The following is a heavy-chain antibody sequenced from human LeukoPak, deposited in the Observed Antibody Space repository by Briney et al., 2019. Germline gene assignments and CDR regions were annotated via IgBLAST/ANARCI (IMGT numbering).Heavy chain of an antibody. J-gene: IGHJ4*02. D-gene: IGHD6-13*01. Sequence: TGGSLRLSCAASGFTFSSYAMSWVRQAPGKGLEWVSAIFGSGGSTYYADSVKGRFTISRDNSKNTLYLQMNSLRAEDTAVYYCAKVMEDLGYSRAPHYFDYWGQGTLVTVSS. CDR1: GFTFSSYA. CDR3: AKVMEDLGYSRAPHYFDY. V-gene: IGHV3-23*01. CDR2: IFGSGGST.